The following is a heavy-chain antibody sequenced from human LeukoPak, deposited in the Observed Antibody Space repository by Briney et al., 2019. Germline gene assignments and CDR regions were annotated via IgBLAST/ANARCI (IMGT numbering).Heavy chain of an antibody. CDR2: INAGNGNT. Sequence: ASVKVSCKASGYTFTSYAMHWVRQAPGQRLEWMGWINAGNGNTKYSQKFQGRVTITRDTSASTAYMELSSLRSKDTAVYYCAREDTYYDYVWGSYPPTNAFDIWGQGTMVTVSS. J-gene: IGHJ3*02. CDR1: GYTFTSYA. D-gene: IGHD3-16*02. CDR3: AREDTYYDYVWGSYPPTNAFDI. V-gene: IGHV1-3*01.